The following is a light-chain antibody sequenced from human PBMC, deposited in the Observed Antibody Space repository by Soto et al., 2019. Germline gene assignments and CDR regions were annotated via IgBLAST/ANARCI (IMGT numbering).Light chain of an antibody. CDR3: SSFTSDRIYV. Sequence: QSALTQPTSVSGSPGQSITISCTGNHNDIGTYDYVSWYQQHPGRAPRLLIYGVTTRPSGISDRFSASKSGLTASLTISGLQPEDEADYYCSSFTSDRIYVFGPGDQGHRP. CDR1: HNDIGTYDY. V-gene: IGLV2-14*03. CDR2: GVT. J-gene: IGLJ1*01.